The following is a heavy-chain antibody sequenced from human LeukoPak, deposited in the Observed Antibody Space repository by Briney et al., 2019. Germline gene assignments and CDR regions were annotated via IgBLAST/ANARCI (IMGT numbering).Heavy chain of an antibody. V-gene: IGHV4-34*01. CDR3: ARGPSLRWSPFDY. Sequence: PSETLSLTCAVYGGSFSGYYWSWIRQPPGKGLEWIGEINHSGSTNYNPSLKSRVTISVDTSKNQFSLKLSSVTAADTAVHYCARGPSLRWSPFDYWGQGTLVTVSS. CDR2: INHSGST. J-gene: IGHJ4*02. D-gene: IGHD4-23*01. CDR1: GGSFSGYY.